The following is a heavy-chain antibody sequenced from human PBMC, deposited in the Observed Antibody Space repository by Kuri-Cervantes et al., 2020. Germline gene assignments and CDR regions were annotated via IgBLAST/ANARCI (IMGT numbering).Heavy chain of an antibody. CDR2: TFYTGSP. V-gene: IGHV4-59*01. CDR3: ARLFFDWQYYYNYMDV. CDR1: GDSISSYY. Sequence: SETLSLTCRVFGDSISSYYWTWIRQPPGKGLEWIGSTFYTGSPNYNPSLKSRVTISVGTSKNQFSLKLSSVTAADTAVYYCARLFFDWQYYYNYMDVWGKGTTVTVSS. D-gene: IGHD3-3*01. J-gene: IGHJ6*03.